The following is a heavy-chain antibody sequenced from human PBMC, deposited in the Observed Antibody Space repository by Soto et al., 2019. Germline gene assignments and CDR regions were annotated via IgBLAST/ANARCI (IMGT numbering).Heavy chain of an antibody. Sequence: WASVKVSCKTSGYAFDIYGINWVRQAPGQGPEWMGWVSAYNGNTRYAQKFQGRVTMSTDTSTSTAYMELRTLRSDDTAVYYCARTSDLGFRDWFDPWGQGTLVTVSS. D-gene: IGHD2-21*01. J-gene: IGHJ5*02. V-gene: IGHV1-18*01. CDR2: VSAYNGNT. CDR3: ARTSDLGFRDWFDP. CDR1: GYAFDIYG.